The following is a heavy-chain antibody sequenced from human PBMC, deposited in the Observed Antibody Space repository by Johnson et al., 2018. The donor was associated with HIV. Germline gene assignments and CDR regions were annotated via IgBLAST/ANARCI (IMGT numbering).Heavy chain of an antibody. CDR2: ISSSGSTI. V-gene: IGHV3-11*04. J-gene: IGHJ3*01. D-gene: IGHD4-23*01. CDR1: GFTFSDHY. CDR3: VRDRGTVVSWSDAFDV. Sequence: QVQLVESGGGLVKPGGSLRLSCAGSGFTFSDHYMSWVRQAPGKGLEWVSYISSSGSTIYYADSVKGRFTISRDNAKNSLYLQMNSLRGEDSAVYYCVRDRGTVVSWSDAFDVWGQGTVVTVSS.